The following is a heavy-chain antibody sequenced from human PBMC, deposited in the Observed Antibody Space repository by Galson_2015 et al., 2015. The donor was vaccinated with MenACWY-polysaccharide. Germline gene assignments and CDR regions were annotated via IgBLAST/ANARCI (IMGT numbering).Heavy chain of an antibody. V-gene: IGHV3-11*01. J-gene: IGHJ6*02. CDR3: ARGHYGLDV. Sequence: SLRLSCAASGFSLGAWYMSWIHQAPGKGLEWLSYISKSGDSIYYGDSVKGRFAISRDNAKNSLYLQLNSLEVEDTAIYYCARGHYGLDVWGQGTTVTVSS. CDR2: ISKSGDSI. CDR1: GFSLGAWY.